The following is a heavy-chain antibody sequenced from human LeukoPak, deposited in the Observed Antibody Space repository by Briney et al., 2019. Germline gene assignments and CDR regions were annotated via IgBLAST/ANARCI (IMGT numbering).Heavy chain of an antibody. CDR3: ARLKAAAGTGYYYYGMDV. J-gene: IGHJ6*02. CDR1: GGSISSYY. CDR2: IYYSGST. Sequence: PSETLSLTCTVSGGSISSYYWSWIRQPPGKGLEWIGYIYYSGSTNYNPSLKSRVTISVDTSKNQFSLKLSSVTAADTAVYYCARLKAAAGTGYYYYGMDVWGQGTTVTVSS. V-gene: IGHV4-59*12. D-gene: IGHD6-13*01.